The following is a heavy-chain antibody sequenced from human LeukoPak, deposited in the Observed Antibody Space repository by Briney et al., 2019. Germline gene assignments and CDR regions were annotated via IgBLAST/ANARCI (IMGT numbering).Heavy chain of an antibody. Sequence: GAPRLSCAASGFTIINYWMSWVRQAPGKGLEWVANIKQDGSEKYYVGSVKGRFTISRDKAANSLYLQMNSLRAEDTAVYYCARLRTFDYWGQGTLVTVSS. CDR2: IKQDGSEK. V-gene: IGHV3-7*03. CDR3: ARLRTFDY. CDR1: GFTIINYW. J-gene: IGHJ4*02. D-gene: IGHD1-14*01.